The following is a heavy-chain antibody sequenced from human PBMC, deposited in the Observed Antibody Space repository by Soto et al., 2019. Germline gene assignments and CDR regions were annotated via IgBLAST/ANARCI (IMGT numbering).Heavy chain of an antibody. D-gene: IGHD2-2*01. CDR1: GFTFSSYG. Sequence: GGSLRLCCAASGFTFSSYGMHWVRQAPGKGLEWVAVIWYDGSNKYYADSVKGRFTISRDNSKNTLYLQMNSLRAEDTAVYYCARDRACISTSCYATYYYYGMDVWGQGTTVTVSS. CDR3: ARDRACISTSCYATYYYYGMDV. J-gene: IGHJ6*02. V-gene: IGHV3-33*01. CDR2: IWYDGSNK.